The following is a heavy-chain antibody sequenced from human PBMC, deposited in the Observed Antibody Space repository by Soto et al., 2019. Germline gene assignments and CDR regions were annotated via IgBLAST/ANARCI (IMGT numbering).Heavy chain of an antibody. CDR3: ARGGDTYYYYGMDV. CDR2: ISSTSGFI. J-gene: IGHJ6*02. Sequence: EVQLVESGGGLVKPGGSLRLSCAASGFTFSRYSMNWVRQAPGKGLEWVSSISSTSGFIYYADSVKGRFTISRDNAKNSLYVQMNNRRAEDTAVYNCARGGDTYYYYGMDVWGQGTTVTVSS. V-gene: IGHV3-21*01. D-gene: IGHD5-18*01. CDR1: GFTFSRYS.